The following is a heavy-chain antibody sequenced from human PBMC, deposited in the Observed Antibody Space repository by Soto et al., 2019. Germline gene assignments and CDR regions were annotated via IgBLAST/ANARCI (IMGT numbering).Heavy chain of an antibody. J-gene: IGHJ5*02. CDR1: GGSFSGYY. V-gene: IGHV4-34*01. CDR2: INHSGST. CDR3: ARGIGAAAGSRGRLRWFDP. Sequence: PSETLSLTCAVYGGSFSGYYWSWLRQPPGKGLEWIGEINHSGSTNYNPSLKSRVTISVDTSKNQFSLKLSSVTAADTAVYYCARGIGAAAGSRGRLRWFDPWGQGTLV. D-gene: IGHD6-13*01.